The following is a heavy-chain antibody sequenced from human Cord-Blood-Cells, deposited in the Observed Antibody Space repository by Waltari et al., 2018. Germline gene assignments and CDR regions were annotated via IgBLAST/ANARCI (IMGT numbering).Heavy chain of an antibody. J-gene: IGHJ6*02. Sequence: QVQLVQSGAEVKKPGSSVKVSCKAYGVTFSSYALTWVRQNAAQGLEWMGGIIPIFGTANYAQKFQGRVTITADESTSTAYMELSSLRSEDTAVYYCARSMAATKNYYYGMDVWGQGTTVTVSS. D-gene: IGHD1-26*01. CDR2: IIPIFGTA. V-gene: IGHV1-69*01. CDR1: GVTFSSYA. CDR3: ARSMAATKNYYYGMDV.